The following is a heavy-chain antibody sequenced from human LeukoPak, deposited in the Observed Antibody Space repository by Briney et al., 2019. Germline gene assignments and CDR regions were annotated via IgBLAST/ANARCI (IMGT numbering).Heavy chain of an antibody. J-gene: IGHJ4*02. Sequence: SETLSLTCAVSGGSISSSNWWSWVRQPPGKGLEWIGEIYHSGSTNYNPSLKSRVTISVDKSKNQFSLKLSSVTAADTAVYYCARVIYDSSGYGFDYWGQGTLVTVSS. D-gene: IGHD3-22*01. V-gene: IGHV4-4*02. CDR3: ARVIYDSSGYGFDY. CDR2: IYHSGST. CDR1: GGSISSSNW.